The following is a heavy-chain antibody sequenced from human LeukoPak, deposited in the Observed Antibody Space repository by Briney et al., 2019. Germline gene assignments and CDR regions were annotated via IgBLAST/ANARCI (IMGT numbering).Heavy chain of an antibody. CDR3: AKVDYYDSSGYYYAYYYYGMDV. CDR2: ISGSGGCT. Sequence: PGGSLRLSCADSGFTFSSYAMSWVRQAPGKGLEWVAAISGSGGCTYYADSVKGRFTISRDNSKNTLYLQMNSLRAEDTAVYYCAKVDYYDSSGYYYAYYYYGMDVWGQGTTVTVSS. D-gene: IGHD3-22*01. CDR1: GFTFSSYA. V-gene: IGHV3-23*01. J-gene: IGHJ6*02.